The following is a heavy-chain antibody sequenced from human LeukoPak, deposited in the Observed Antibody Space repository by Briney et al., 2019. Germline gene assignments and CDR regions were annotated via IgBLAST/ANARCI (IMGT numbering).Heavy chain of an antibody. V-gene: IGHV3-23*01. CDR1: GFTFSSYA. CDR2: ISGSGSNT. D-gene: IGHD4-17*01. CDR3: ARGNGDYAIHPDY. J-gene: IGHJ4*02. Sequence: PGVSLRLSCAASGFTFSSYAMTWVRQAPGKGLEWVSAISGSGSNTYYADSVKGRFTISRDNSKNTLYLLINRLRADDTAVYYCARGNGDYAIHPDYWGQGTLVTVSS.